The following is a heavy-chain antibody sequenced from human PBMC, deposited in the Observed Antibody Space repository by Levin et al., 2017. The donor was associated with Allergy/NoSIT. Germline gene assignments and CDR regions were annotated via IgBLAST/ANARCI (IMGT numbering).Heavy chain of an antibody. CDR2: ISSSGSTI. D-gene: IGHD2-2*01. V-gene: IGHV3-11*01. CDR1: GFTFSDYY. CDR3: ARADPAPGDIVVVPVKPAYYYYGMDV. J-gene: IGHJ6*02. Sequence: PGGSLRLSCAASGFTFSDYYMSWIRQAPGKGLEWVSYISSSGSTIYYADSVKGRFTISRDNAKNSLYLQMNSLRAEDTAVYYCARADPAPGDIVVVPVKPAYYYYGMDVWGQGTTVTVSS.